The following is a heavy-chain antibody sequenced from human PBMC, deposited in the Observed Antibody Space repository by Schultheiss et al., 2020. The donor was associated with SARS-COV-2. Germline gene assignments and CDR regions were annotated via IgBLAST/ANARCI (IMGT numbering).Heavy chain of an antibody. CDR1: RGSISAYS. J-gene: IGHJ4*02. CDR3: ARGGSYGSSSLYYFDY. D-gene: IGHD3-10*01. Sequence: GSLRLSCTVSRGSISAYSWSWIRQPPGRGLEWIGYVYYTGITNYNPSLRSRVTISADTSKNQFSLKLRSITAADTAVYFCARGGSYGSSSLYYFDYWGQGTLVTVSS. V-gene: IGHV4-59*01. CDR2: VYYTGIT.